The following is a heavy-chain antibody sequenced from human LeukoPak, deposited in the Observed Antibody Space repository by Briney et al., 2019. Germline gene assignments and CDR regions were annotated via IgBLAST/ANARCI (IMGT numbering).Heavy chain of an antibody. CDR1: GFTFSSYS. CDR2: ISSSGSTI. D-gene: IGHD3-10*01. CDR3: ARNPDVLLWFGEPHYYYYYMDV. V-gene: IGHV3-48*04. J-gene: IGHJ6*03. Sequence: GGSLRLSCAASGFTFSSYSMNWVRQAPGKGLEWVSYISSSGSTIYYADSVKGRFTISRDNAKNSLYLQMNSLRAEDTAVYYCARNPDVLLWFGEPHYYYYYMDVWGKGTTVTVSS.